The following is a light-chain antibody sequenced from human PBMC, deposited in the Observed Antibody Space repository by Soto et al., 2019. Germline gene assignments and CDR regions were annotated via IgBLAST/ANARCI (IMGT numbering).Light chain of an antibody. CDR1: NIGGKT. Sequence: SYELTQPPSVSVAPGETATILCGGNNIGGKTVHWYQQKPGQAPVLVIYFDTMRPSGIPERLSGSNSGNMATLTISRVEAGDEADYYCQVWDSSLDHLVLFGGGTQLTVL. J-gene: IGLJ7*01. CDR3: QVWDSSLDHLVL. V-gene: IGLV3-21*01. CDR2: FDT.